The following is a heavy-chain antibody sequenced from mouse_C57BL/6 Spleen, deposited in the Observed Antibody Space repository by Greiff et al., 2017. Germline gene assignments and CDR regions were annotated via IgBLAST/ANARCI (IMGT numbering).Heavy chain of an antibody. Sequence: EVKLMESGPELVKPGASVKIPCKASGYTFTDYNMDWVKQSHGKSLEWIGDINPNNGGTIYTQKFKGKATLTVDKSSSTAYMELRSLTSEDTAVYYCARLAYGYDGSSWFAYWGQGTLVTVSA. CDR3: ARLAYGYDGSSWFAY. CDR2: INPNNGGT. CDR1: GYTFTDYN. J-gene: IGHJ3*01. D-gene: IGHD2-2*01. V-gene: IGHV1-18*01.